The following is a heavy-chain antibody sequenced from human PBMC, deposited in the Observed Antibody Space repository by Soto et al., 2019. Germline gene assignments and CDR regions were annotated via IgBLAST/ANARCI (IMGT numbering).Heavy chain of an antibody. V-gene: IGHV4-59*01. J-gene: IGHJ6*02. CDR3: ARASGITIFGVVYYYYYGMDV. CDR2: IYYSGST. D-gene: IGHD3-3*01. CDR1: GGSISSYY. Sequence: SETLSLTCTDSGGSISSYYWSWIRQPPGKGLEWIGYIYYSGSTNYNPSLKSRVTISVDTSKNQFSLKLSSVTAADTAVYYCARASGITIFGVVYYYYYGMDVWGQGTTVTVSS.